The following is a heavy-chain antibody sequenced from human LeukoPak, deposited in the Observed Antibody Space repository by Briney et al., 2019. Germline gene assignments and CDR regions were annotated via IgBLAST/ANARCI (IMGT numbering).Heavy chain of an antibody. V-gene: IGHV4-4*07. CDR3: ARGGKATVMTE. D-gene: IGHD4-11*01. Sequence: SETLSLTCSVSGGSISGYWWGWIRHPAGKGLEWIGHMFSSGSTNYNPSLKSRVTMSLDTSKNHFYLKVNSLTAADTAVYYCARGGKATVMTEWGQGTLVTVSS. CDR2: MFSSGST. CDR1: GGSISGYW. J-gene: IGHJ4*02.